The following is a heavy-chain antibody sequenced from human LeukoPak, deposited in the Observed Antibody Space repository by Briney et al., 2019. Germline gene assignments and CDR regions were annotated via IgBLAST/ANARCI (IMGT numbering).Heavy chain of an antibody. Sequence: ASVKVSCKASGYTFTSYYMHWVRQAPGQGLEWMGIINPSGGSTSYAQKFQGRVTMTRDTSTSTVHMELSSLRSEDTAVYYCARDFRGSRAVAGNYFDYWGQGTLVTVSS. CDR3: ARDFRGSRAVAGNYFDY. CDR1: GYTFTSYY. CDR2: INPSGGST. V-gene: IGHV1-46*01. J-gene: IGHJ4*02. D-gene: IGHD6-19*01.